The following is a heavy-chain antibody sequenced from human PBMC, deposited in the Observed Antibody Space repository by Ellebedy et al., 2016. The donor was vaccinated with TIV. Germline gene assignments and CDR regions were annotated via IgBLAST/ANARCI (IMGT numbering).Heavy chain of an antibody. J-gene: IGHJ6*02. V-gene: IGHV1-24*01. CDR1: GYTLNELA. D-gene: IGHD2-21*01. Sequence: AVSVKVSCKVSGYTLNELAIQWVRQTPGKGLEWMGGFEPESGLEIYTQKFQGRLTVTKDMSIETAYMELSSLTSEDTAVFYCAAIGGVRYYGGSPDYYYILDVWGPGTAVTVSS. CDR3: AAIGGVRYYGGSPDYYYILDV. CDR2: FEPESGLE.